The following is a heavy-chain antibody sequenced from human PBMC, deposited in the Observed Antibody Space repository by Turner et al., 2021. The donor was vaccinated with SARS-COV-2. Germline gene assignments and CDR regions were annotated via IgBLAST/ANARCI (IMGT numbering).Heavy chain of an antibody. CDR2: RNSDGSEK. D-gene: IGHD6-19*01. V-gene: IGHV3-7*01. J-gene: IGHJ4*02. CDR3: ARDRGWDTFDY. CDR1: GFTFSNYW. Sequence: EVLLVESGGGLVQPGGSLRLSCTASGFTFSNYWMSWVRQAPGKGLEWVAERNSDGSEKDHVDAVKGRFTISRDNAKNSLYLQMNSVRAEDTAVYYCARDRGWDTFDYWGQGTLVTVSS.